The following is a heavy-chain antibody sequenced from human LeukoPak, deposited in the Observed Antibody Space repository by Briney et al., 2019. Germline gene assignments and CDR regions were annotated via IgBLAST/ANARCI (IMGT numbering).Heavy chain of an antibody. Sequence: SETLSLTCTVSGGSISNFYWSWIRQPPRKALEWIGYIFYSGSANYNPSLKSRVTISVDTSKNQFSLRLTSVTAADTAVYYCARGNGWYYPWGQGTLVTVSS. CDR1: GGSISNFY. CDR3: ARGNGWYYP. D-gene: IGHD6-19*01. J-gene: IGHJ5*02. CDR2: IFYSGSA. V-gene: IGHV4-59*08.